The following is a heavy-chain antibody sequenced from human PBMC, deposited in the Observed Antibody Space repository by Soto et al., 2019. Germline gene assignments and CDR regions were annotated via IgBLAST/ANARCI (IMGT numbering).Heavy chain of an antibody. V-gene: IGHV1-69*12. CDR3: ARGGVATINYYYYYGMDV. CDR1: GGTFSSYA. J-gene: IGHJ6*02. CDR2: IIPIFGTA. D-gene: IGHD5-12*01. Sequence: QVQLVQSGAEVKKPGSSVKVSCKASGGTFSSYAISWVRQAPGQGLEWMGGIIPIFGTANYAQKFQGRVTITADESTSTAYMELSSLRSEDTAVYYCARGGVATINYYYYYGMDVWGQGTTVTVSS.